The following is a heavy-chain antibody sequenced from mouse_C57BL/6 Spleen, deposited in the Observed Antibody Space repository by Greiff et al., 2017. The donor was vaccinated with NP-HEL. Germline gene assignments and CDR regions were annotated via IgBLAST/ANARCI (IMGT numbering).Heavy chain of an antibody. CDR1: GFTFSSYA. V-gene: IGHV5-4*01. J-gene: IGHJ3*01. D-gene: IGHD1-1*01. CDR3: ARDRDYYGPWFAY. Sequence: EVKLVESGGGLVKPGGSLKLSCAASGFTFSSYAMSWVRQTPEKRLEWVATISDGGSYTYYPDNVKGRFTISRDNAKKNLYLQMSHLKSEDTAMYYCARDRDYYGPWFAYWGQGTLVTVSA. CDR2: ISDGGSYT.